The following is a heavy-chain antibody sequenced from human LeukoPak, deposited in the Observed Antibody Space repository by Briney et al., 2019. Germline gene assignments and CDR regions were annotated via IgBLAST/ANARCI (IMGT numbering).Heavy chain of an antibody. D-gene: IGHD2-8*01. CDR1: ADSISSYY. Sequence: SETLSLTCTVSADSISSYYWSWIRQPPGKGLEWIGYIYYSGSTYYNPSLKSRVTISVDTSKKEFSLNLNSVTAADTAVYYCARHGSFGYCSNGVCSFDYFDPWGQGTLVTVSS. V-gene: IGHV4-59*08. CDR3: ARHGSFGYCSNGVCSFDYFDP. J-gene: IGHJ5*02. CDR2: IYYSGST.